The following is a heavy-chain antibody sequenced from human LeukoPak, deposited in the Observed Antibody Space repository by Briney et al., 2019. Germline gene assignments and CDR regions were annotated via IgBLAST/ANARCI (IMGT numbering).Heavy chain of an antibody. J-gene: IGHJ4*02. V-gene: IGHV3-21*01. Sequence: GGSLRLSCAASGFTFSSYSMNWVRQAPGKGLEWVSPISSSSSYIYYADSVKARFTISRANAKHSLYLQMNSLRAEDTAVYYCSRDTAMVWGAFDYWGEGTLGTVS. CDR2: ISSSSSYI. CDR1: GFTFSSYS. CDR3: SRDTAMVWGAFDY. D-gene: IGHD5-18*01.